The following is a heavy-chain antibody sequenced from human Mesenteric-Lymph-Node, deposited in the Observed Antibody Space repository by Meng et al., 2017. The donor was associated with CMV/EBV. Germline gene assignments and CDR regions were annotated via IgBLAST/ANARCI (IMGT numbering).Heavy chain of an antibody. CDR1: GYTFTFYG. D-gene: IGHD3-3*01. Sequence: ASVKVSCKASGYTFTFYGISWVRQAPGQGLEWMGWISAYNGNTNYAQKLQGRVTMTTDTSTSTSYMDLRSLRSDDTAVYYCARENTIFGVVIMAPSYYYGMDVWSQGTTVTVSS. CDR3: ARENTIFGVVIMAPSYYYGMDV. J-gene: IGHJ6*02. V-gene: IGHV1-18*01. CDR2: ISAYNGNT.